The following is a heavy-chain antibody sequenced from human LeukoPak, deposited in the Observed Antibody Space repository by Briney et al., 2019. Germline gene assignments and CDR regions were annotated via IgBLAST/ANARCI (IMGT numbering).Heavy chain of an antibody. D-gene: IGHD1-26*01. V-gene: IGHV3-13*04. Sequence: GGSLRLSCAASGFTFSSYDMHWVRQATGKGLEWVSAISTTGDTYYPGSVKGRFTISRENAKSSLYLQMNSLRAEDTAVYYCARGRSGSYFDSWGQGTLVAVCS. CDR2: ISTTGDT. J-gene: IGHJ4*02. CDR3: ARGRSGSYFDS. CDR1: GFTFSSYD.